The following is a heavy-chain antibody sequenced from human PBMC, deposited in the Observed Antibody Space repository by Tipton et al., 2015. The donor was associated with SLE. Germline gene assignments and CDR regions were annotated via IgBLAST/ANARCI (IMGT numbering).Heavy chain of an antibody. CDR2: IYYSGST. CDR3: ARVRGRGDFQH. D-gene: IGHD3-10*01. V-gene: IGHV4-59*01. Sequence: TLSLTCTVSGGSISSYYWSWIRQPPGKGLEWIGYIYYSGSTNYNPSLKSRVTISVDTSKNQFSLKLSSVTAADTAMYYCARVRGRGDFQHWGQRALVPVSS. CDR1: GGSISSYY. J-gene: IGHJ1*01.